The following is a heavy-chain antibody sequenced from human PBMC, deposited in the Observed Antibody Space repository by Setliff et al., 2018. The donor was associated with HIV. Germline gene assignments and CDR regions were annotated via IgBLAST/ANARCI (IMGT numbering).Heavy chain of an antibody. Sequence: SETLSLTCAVSGDSIGTYSWHWLRQPPGKGLEWIGYIYGSGSTGYNPSLTSRVTMSTDTPNNRFALKPTSVTAADTAVYYCARRIDNSGSLPAKNWFDTWGQGTLVTVSS. CDR1: GDSIGTYS. CDR3: ARRIDNSGSLPAKNWFDT. CDR2: IYGSGST. V-gene: IGHV4-4*09. D-gene: IGHD3-10*01. J-gene: IGHJ5*02.